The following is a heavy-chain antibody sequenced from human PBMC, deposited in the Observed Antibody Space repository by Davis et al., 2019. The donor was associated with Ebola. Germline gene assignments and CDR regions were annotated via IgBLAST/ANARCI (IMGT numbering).Heavy chain of an antibody. D-gene: IGHD6-19*01. J-gene: IGHJ5*02. CDR1: GYTFSSHY. CDR2: INPSGGST. CDR3: ARVGIAVAGTGWFDP. V-gene: IGHV1-46*01. Sequence: AASVKVSCKASGYTFSSHYMHWVRQAPGQGLEWMGKINPSGGSTGYAQKFQGRVTMTRDTSASTAYMELSSLRSEDTAVYYCARVGIAVAGTGWFDPWGQGTLVTVSS.